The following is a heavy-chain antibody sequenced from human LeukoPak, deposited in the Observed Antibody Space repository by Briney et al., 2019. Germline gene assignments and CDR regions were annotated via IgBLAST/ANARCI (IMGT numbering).Heavy chain of an antibody. D-gene: IGHD3-16*01. Sequence: GGSLRLSCAASGFTFSRYWMHWVRQVPGKGLVWVSRINSDGSYTTYADSVKGRFTISRDNAKNTLYLQMNSLRAEDTALYYCAGEGGGGAYYFDDWGQGTLVTVSS. CDR3: AGEGGGGAYYFDD. CDR2: INSDGSYT. J-gene: IGHJ4*02. CDR1: GFTFSRYW. V-gene: IGHV3-74*01.